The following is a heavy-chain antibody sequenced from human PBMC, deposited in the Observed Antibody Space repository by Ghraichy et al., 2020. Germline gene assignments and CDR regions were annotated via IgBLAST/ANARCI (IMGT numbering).Heavy chain of an antibody. CDR1: GFTFSSYW. CDR3: ARDLTRYDFWSGYYYYYGMDV. V-gene: IGHV3-74*01. CDR2: INSDGSST. Sequence: GESLNISCAASGFTFSSYWMHWVRQAPGKGLVWVSRINSDGSSTSYADSVKGRFTISRDNAKNTLYLQMNSLRAEDTAVYYCARDLTRYDFWSGYYYYYGMDVWGQGTTVTVSS. J-gene: IGHJ6*02. D-gene: IGHD3-3*01.